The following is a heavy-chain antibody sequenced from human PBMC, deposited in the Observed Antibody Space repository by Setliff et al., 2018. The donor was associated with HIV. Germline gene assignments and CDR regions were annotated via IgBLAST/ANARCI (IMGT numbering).Heavy chain of an antibody. Sequence: GGSLRLSCAASGFTFSSYGMHWVRQAPGKGLEWVTVMYKGGKTYYADFVKGRFTIARDDSKNTVSLQMTNLGTGDTATYYCAKGGYGGAYYVAGYWGQGTLVTVSS. CDR2: MYKGGKT. CDR3: AKGGYGGAYYVAGY. CDR1: GFTFSSYG. D-gene: IGHD5-18*01. V-gene: IGHV3-NL1*01. J-gene: IGHJ4*02.